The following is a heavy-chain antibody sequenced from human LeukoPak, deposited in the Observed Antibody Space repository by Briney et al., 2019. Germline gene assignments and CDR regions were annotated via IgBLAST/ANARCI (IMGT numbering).Heavy chain of an antibody. CDR1: GFTFSNHW. V-gene: IGHV3-7*01. Sequence: GGSLRLSCAASGASGFTFSNHWMSWVRQAPGKGLEWVANINQDGSEMYYVDSVKGRFTISRDNAENSLYLQMNSLRADDTAVYYCGRTGDLSDYWGQGTLVTVSS. D-gene: IGHD7-27*01. CDR2: INQDGSEM. CDR3: GRTGDLSDY. J-gene: IGHJ4*02.